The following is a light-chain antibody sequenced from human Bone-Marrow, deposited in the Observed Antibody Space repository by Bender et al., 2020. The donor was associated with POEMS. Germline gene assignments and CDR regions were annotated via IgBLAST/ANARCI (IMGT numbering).Light chain of an antibody. V-gene: IGLV2-11*01. CDR1: SSDVGDYDY. J-gene: IGLJ3*02. CDR2: DVD. CDR3: AAWDAGLSGGV. Sequence: QSALTQPRSVSGSPGQSVTISCTGSSSDVGDYDYVSWYQHHPDKAPQLMIFDVDKRPSGVPDRFSGSKSGNTASLTISGLQAEDEADYYSAAWDAGLSGGVFGGGTKLTVL.